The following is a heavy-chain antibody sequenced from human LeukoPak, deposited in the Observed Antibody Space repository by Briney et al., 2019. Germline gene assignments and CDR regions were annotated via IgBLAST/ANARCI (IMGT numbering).Heavy chain of an antibody. Sequence: GGSLRLSCAASGFTFSSSDMSWVRQAPGSGLEWVSSIRHSDSNTYYADSVMGRFTISRDNAKNSLYLQMNSLRAEDTAVYYCARVGKGDSSFFDYWGQGTLVTVSS. J-gene: IGHJ4*02. D-gene: IGHD2-21*02. CDR1: GFTFSSSD. V-gene: IGHV3-23*05. CDR3: ARVGKGDSSFFDY. CDR2: IRHSDSNT.